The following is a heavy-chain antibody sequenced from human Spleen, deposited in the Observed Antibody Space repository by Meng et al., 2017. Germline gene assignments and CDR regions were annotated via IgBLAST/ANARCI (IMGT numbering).Heavy chain of an antibody. CDR3: ARVNSDCGGVMCYKGWFDP. Sequence: QVQLQESRPGLVKPSQTLSLTCTVFVGSISGGDYYWSWIRQPPGKGLEWIGYIHFSGSTYYNPSLNSRITISVDMSRNQFSLRLTSVTSADMAVYYCARVNSDCGGVMCYKGWFDPWGQGTLVTVSS. V-gene: IGHV4-30-4*01. CDR2: IHFSGST. J-gene: IGHJ5*02. CDR1: VGSISGGDYY. D-gene: IGHD2-21*01.